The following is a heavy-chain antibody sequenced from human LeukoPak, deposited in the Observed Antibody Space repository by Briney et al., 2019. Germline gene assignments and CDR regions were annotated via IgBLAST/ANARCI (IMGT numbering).Heavy chain of an antibody. Sequence: GSLRLSCAASGFTFSTYGMHWVRQAPGKGLEWVAFMRSDGSNEYYADSVQGRFTISRDNSKNTLYLQMNSLRVEDTAVYYCAKDEAVILDDYWGQGTLVTVSS. CDR2: MRSDGSNE. V-gene: IGHV3-30*02. CDR1: GFTFSTYG. J-gene: IGHJ4*02. CDR3: AKDEAVILDDY. D-gene: IGHD3-16*02.